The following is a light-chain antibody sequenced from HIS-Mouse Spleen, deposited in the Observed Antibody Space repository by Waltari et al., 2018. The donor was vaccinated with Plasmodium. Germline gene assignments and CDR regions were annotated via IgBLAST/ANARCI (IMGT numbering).Light chain of an antibody. J-gene: IGLJ1*01. CDR2: QDS. CDR3: QAWDSSTDYV. Sequence: SYELTQPPSVSVSTGQTASINCSGDKLGDKYACWYQQKPGQSPVLVIYQDSKRPSGIPERFSGSNSGNTATLTISGTQAMDEADYYCQAWDSSTDYVFGTGTKVTVL. CDR1: KLGDKY. V-gene: IGLV3-1*01.